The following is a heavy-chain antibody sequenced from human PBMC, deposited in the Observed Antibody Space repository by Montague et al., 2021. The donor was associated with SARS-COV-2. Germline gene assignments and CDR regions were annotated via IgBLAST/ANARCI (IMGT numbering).Heavy chain of an antibody. CDR2: INHSGRT. CDR3: ARRGSSVWEVTVSAELDY. Sequence: SETLSLTCAVYGGSFSGYYWSWIRQPPEKGLERIGEINHSGRTNNNPSLKSRVIISVDTSKNQLSLKLSSVTAADTAVYYCARRGSSVWEVTVSAELDYWGQGILVIVSS. J-gene: IGHJ4*02. D-gene: IGHD3-10*01. V-gene: IGHV4-34*01. CDR1: GGSFSGYY.